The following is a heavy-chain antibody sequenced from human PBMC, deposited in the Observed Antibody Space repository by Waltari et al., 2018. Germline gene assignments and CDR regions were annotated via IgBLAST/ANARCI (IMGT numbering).Heavy chain of an antibody. CDR2: INHSGST. Sequence: QVQLQQWGAGLLKPSETLSLTCAVYGGSFSGYYWSWIRQPPGKVLEWIGEINHSGSTNYNPSLKSRVTISVDTSKNQFSLKLSSVTAADTAVYYCARVGSSSDYFDYWGQGTLVTVSS. CDR1: GGSFSGYY. J-gene: IGHJ4*02. CDR3: ARVGSSSDYFDY. V-gene: IGHV4-34*01. D-gene: IGHD6-6*01.